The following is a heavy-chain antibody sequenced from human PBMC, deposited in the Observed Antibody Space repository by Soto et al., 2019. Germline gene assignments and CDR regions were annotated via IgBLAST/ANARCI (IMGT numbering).Heavy chain of an antibody. CDR1: GFNFSSYW. J-gene: IGHJ3*02. Sequence: GGSMRLSCAASGFNFSSYWMSWVRQAPGKGLEWVANIKQDGSEKYYVDSVKGRFTISRDNAKNSLYLQMNSLRAEDTAVYYCARRPSYYDSSGYSLNDAFDIWGQGTMVTVSS. CDR2: IKQDGSEK. D-gene: IGHD3-22*01. CDR3: ARRPSYYDSSGYSLNDAFDI. V-gene: IGHV3-7*01.